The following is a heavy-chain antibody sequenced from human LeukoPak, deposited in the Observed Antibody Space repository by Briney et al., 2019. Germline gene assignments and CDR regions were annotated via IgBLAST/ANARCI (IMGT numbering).Heavy chain of an antibody. Sequence: ASVKVSCKASGYTFTSYDINWVRQATGRGLEWMGWMNPNSGNTGYAQKVQGGVTMTTDTATSTAYMEVRSLRSDDTAVYYCARDDGSSSFDYWGQGTLLIVSS. CDR2: MNPNSGNT. V-gene: IGHV1-8*01. J-gene: IGHJ4*02. D-gene: IGHD1-26*01. CDR1: GYTFTSYD. CDR3: ARDDGSSSFDY.